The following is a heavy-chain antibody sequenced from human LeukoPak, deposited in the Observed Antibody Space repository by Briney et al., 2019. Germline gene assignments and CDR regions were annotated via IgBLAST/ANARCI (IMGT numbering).Heavy chain of an antibody. Sequence: SETLSLTCTVTGASISSHYWCWIRQTPGTGLEWIGDIYDRGSTTYNHSLKSRVSISVDTSRNQFSLNLRSVTAADTAVYYCAKIEVGRFDPWGQGTLVTVSS. CDR3: AKIEVGRFDP. D-gene: IGHD1-26*01. CDR2: IYDRGST. V-gene: IGHV4-59*11. CDR1: GASISSHY. J-gene: IGHJ5*02.